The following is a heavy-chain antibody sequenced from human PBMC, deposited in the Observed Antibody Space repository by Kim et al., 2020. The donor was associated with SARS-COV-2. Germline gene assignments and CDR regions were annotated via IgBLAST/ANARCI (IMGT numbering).Heavy chain of an antibody. CDR1: GGTFSSYA. CDR2: IIPIFGTA. CDR3: ARDLGGAAAGSFWFDP. J-gene: IGHJ5*02. Sequence: SVKVSCKASGGTFSSYAISWVRQAPGQGLEWMGGIIPIFGTANYAQKFQGRVTITADKSTSTAYMELSSLRSEDTAVYYCARDLGGAAAGSFWFDPWGQGTLVTVSS. D-gene: IGHD6-13*01. V-gene: IGHV1-69*06.